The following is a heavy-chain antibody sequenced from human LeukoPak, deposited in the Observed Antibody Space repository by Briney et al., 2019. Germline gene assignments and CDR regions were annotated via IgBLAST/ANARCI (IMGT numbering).Heavy chain of an antibody. CDR2: IYYSGST. Sequence: SETLSLTCAVSGGSISSGGYSWSWIRQPPGKGLEWIGYIYYSGSTYYNPSLKSRVTIAVDMSKRQFSLKLSSVTAADTAVYYCARVLPIYGYSTFDHWGQGTLVTVSS. CDR1: GGSISSGGYS. V-gene: IGHV4-30-4*07. J-gene: IGHJ4*02. D-gene: IGHD3-16*01. CDR3: ARVLPIYGYSTFDH.